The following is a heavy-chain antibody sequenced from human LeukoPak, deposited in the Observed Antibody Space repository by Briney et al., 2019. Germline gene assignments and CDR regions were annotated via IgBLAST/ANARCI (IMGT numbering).Heavy chain of an antibody. CDR1: GGTFSTYA. Sequence: SVKVSCKASGGTFSTYAISWVRQAAGQGLEWMGRIIPILGIANYAQKFQGRVTITADKSTSTAYMELSSLRSEDTAVYYCARDMEGYGGNSVDYWGQGTLVTVSS. CDR2: IIPILGIA. J-gene: IGHJ4*02. CDR3: ARDMEGYGGNSVDY. D-gene: IGHD4-23*01. V-gene: IGHV1-69*04.